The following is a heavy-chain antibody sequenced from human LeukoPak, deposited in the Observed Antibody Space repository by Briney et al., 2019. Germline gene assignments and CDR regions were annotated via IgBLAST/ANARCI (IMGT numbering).Heavy chain of an antibody. J-gene: IGHJ4*02. D-gene: IGHD5-18*01. Sequence: SETLSLTCTVSGGSISSSSYYWVWIRQPPGKGLEWIGEIYHSGSTNYNPSLKSRVTISVDTSKNQFSLKLSSVTAADTAVYYCASYNVDTAMVNWGQGTLVTVSS. V-gene: IGHV4-39*07. CDR1: GGSISSSSYY. CDR2: IYHSGST. CDR3: ASYNVDTAMVN.